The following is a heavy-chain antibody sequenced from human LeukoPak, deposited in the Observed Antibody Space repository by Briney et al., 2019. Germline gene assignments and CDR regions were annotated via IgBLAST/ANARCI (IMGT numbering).Heavy chain of an antibody. V-gene: IGHV4-34*01. CDR3: ARQVDVGCSSTSCYGHGAFDI. J-gene: IGHJ3*02. CDR2: IDHSGST. D-gene: IGHD2-2*01. Sequence: SETLSLTCSVYGGSFSAYYWSWIRQPPGKGLEWIGEIDHSGSTNYNPSLKSRVTISVDTSKNQFSLKLSSVTAADTAVYYCARQVDVGCSSTSCYGHGAFDIWGQGTVVTVSS. CDR1: GGSFSAYY.